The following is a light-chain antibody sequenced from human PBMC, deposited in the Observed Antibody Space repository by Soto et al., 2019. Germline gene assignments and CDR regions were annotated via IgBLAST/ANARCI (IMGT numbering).Light chain of an antibody. J-gene: IGLJ3*02. Sequence: QLVLTQSPSASASLGASVKLTCTLSSGHSTYAIAWHQQRPEKGPRYLMRVNSDGSHSKGDGIPDRFSGSSSGTERYLTISSLQSDDEADYYCQTWDTGIQVFGGGTKVTVL. CDR3: QTWDTGIQV. V-gene: IGLV4-69*01. CDR2: VNSDGSH. CDR1: SGHSTYA.